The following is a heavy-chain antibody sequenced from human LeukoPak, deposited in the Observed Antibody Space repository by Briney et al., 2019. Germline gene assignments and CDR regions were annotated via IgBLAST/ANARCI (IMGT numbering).Heavy chain of an antibody. J-gene: IGHJ4*02. Sequence: GGSLRLSCAASGFTVSSKYMSWVRQAPGKGLEWVSVIYSGGSTYYADSVKGRFTISRDNSKNTLYLQMNSLRAEDTAVYYCARGISGWIFDYWGQGTLVTVSS. CDR2: IYSGGST. D-gene: IGHD6-19*01. CDR3: ARGISGWIFDY. CDR1: GFTVSSKY. V-gene: IGHV3-53*01.